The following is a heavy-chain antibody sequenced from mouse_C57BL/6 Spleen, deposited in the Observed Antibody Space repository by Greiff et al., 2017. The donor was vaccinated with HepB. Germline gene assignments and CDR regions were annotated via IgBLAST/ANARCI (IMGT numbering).Heavy chain of an antibody. V-gene: IGHV1-82*01. J-gene: IGHJ1*03. D-gene: IGHD2-2*01. CDR2: IYPGDGDT. Sequence: QVQLQQSGPELVKPGASVKISCKASGYAFSSSWMNWVKQRPGKGLEWIGRIYPGDGDTNYNGKFKGKATLTADKSSSAAYMQLSSLTSEDSAVYFCASRSTMVTYWYFDVWGTGTTVTVSS. CDR1: GYAFSSSW. CDR3: ASRSTMVTYWYFDV.